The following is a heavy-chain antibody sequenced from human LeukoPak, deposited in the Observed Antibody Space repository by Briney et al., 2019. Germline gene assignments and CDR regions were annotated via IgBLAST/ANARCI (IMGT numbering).Heavy chain of an antibody. D-gene: IGHD6-6*01. J-gene: IGHJ4*02. CDR1: GRSFSGYY. CDR2: IYYSGST. Sequence: PSETLSLTCAVYGRSFSGYYWSWIRQPPGKGLEWIGYIYYSGSTNYNPSLKSRVTISVDTSKNQFSLKLSSVTAADTAVYYCAREVGIAARPFDYWGQGTLVTVSS. V-gene: IGHV4-59*01. CDR3: AREVGIAARPFDY.